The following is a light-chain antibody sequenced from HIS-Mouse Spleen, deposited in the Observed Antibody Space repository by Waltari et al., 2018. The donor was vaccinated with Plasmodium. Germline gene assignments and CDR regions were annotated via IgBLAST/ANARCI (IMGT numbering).Light chain of an antibody. J-gene: IGKJ4*01. CDR2: AAS. CDR1: QGISSY. Sequence: AIRMTQSPSSFSASTGDRVTITCRARQGISSYLAWYQQKPGKAPKLLIYAASTLQSGVPSRFSGSGSGTDFTLTSSCLQSEDFATYYCQQYYSYPLTFGGGTKVEIK. CDR3: QQYYSYPLT. V-gene: IGKV1-8*01.